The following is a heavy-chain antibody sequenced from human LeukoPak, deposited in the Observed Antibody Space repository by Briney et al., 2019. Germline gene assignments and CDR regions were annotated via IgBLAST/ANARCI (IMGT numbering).Heavy chain of an antibody. CDR1: GGSISSGDYY. CDR3: ARDLLNEGNHLDY. V-gene: IGHV4-30-4*01. CDR2: IYYSGST. D-gene: IGHD4-23*01. J-gene: IGHJ4*02. Sequence: SETLSLTCTVSGGSISSGDYYWSWIRQPPGKGLEWIGYIYYSGSTYFNPSLKSRVTISVDTSKNQFSLKLSSVTAADTAVYYCARDLLNEGNHLDYWGQGTLVTVSS.